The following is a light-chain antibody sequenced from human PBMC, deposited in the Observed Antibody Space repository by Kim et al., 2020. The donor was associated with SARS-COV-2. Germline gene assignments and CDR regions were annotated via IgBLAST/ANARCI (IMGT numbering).Light chain of an antibody. CDR3: CSYAGSYTWV. CDR1: SSDVGSYNY. Sequence: GQSSTISCTGASSDVGSYNYVSWYQQHPGKAPKLMIYDVSKRPSGVPDRFSGSKSGNTASLTISGLQAEDEADYYCCSYAGSYTWVFGGGTQLTVL. CDR2: DVS. J-gene: IGLJ3*02. V-gene: IGLV2-11*03.